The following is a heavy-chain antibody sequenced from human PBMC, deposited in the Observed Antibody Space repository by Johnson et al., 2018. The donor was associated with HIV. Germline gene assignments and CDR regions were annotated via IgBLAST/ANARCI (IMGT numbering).Heavy chain of an antibody. V-gene: IGHV3-20*04. CDR1: GFTFDDYA. D-gene: IGHD2-2*01. CDR3: ARDGVPPTIRGAFDI. CDR2: INWNGGST. J-gene: IGHJ3*02. Sequence: MQLVESGGGLVQPGRSLRLSCAASGFTFDDYAMSWVRQAPGKGLEWVSGINWNGGSTGYADSVKGRFTISRDNAKNSLYLQMNSLRAEDTSLYYCARDGVPPTIRGAFDIWGQGTMVTVSS.